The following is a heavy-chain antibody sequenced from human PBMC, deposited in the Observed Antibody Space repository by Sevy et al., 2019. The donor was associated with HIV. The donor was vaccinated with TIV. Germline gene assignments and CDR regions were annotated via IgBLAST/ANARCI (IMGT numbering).Heavy chain of an antibody. CDR2: INWNGGST. J-gene: IGHJ3*02. Sequence: GGSLRLSCAASGFTFDDYGMSWVRQAPGKGLEWVSGINWNGGSTGYANSVKGRFTISRDNAKNSLYLQMNSLRAEDTALYYCARDLRVGDCSSTSCYALGAFDIWGQGTMVTVSS. V-gene: IGHV3-20*04. CDR3: ARDLRVGDCSSTSCYALGAFDI. D-gene: IGHD2-2*01. CDR1: GFTFDDYG.